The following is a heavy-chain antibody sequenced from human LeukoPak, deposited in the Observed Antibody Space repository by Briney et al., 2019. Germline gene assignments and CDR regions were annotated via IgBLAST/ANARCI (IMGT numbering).Heavy chain of an antibody. CDR3: ARGRRGELLTHY. CDR2: MNPNSGGT. CDR1: GYTFTSYD. V-gene: IGHV1-2*02. Sequence: ASVKVSCKASGYTFTSYDINWVRQATGQGLEWMGWMNPNSGGTNYAQKFQGRVTMTRDTSISTAYMELSRLRSDDTAVYYCARGRRGELLTHYWGQGTLVTVSS. D-gene: IGHD1-26*01. J-gene: IGHJ4*02.